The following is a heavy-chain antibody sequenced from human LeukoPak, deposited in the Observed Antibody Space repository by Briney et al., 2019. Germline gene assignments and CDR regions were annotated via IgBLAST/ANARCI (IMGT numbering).Heavy chain of an antibody. CDR3: ASGLRFLEWFVFDY. D-gene: IGHD3-3*01. CDR2: IYPGDSDT. CDR1: GSRFTSYW. J-gene: IGHJ4*02. V-gene: IGHV5-51*01. Sequence: GXXXXIXCKGSGSRFTSYWIGWVRQMPGKGLEWMGIIYPGDSDTRYSPSFQGQVTISADKSISTAYLQWSSLKASDTAMYYCASGLRFLEWFVFDYWGQGTLVTVSS.